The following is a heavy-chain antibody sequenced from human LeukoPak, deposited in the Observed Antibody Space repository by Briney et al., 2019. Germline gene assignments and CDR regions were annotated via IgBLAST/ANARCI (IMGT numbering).Heavy chain of an antibody. CDR3: ARELIVPDGGGYYYYYMDV. D-gene: IGHD2-2*01. CDR2: IYYSGST. V-gene: IGHV4-31*11. CDR1: GGSISIGGSY. Sequence: SQTLSLTCAVSGGSISIGGSYWSWIRRHPGKGLEWIGYIYYSGSTYYNPSLKSRVTISLDTSKNQFSLNLSSVTAADMAVYYCARELIVPDGGGYYYYYMDVWGKGTTVTVSS. J-gene: IGHJ6*03.